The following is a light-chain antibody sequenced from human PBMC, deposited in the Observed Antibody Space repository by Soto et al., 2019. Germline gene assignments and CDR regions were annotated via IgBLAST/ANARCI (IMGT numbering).Light chain of an antibody. Sequence: QSALTQPASVSGSPGQSITISCTGTSSDVGSYNLVSWYQQHPGKAPKLMIYEGSKRPSGVSNRFSGSKSGNTASLTISGFQAEDEADYYCCSYAGSRYVFGTGTKVTVL. J-gene: IGLJ1*01. V-gene: IGLV2-23*01. CDR2: EGS. CDR3: CSYAGSRYV. CDR1: SSDVGSYNL.